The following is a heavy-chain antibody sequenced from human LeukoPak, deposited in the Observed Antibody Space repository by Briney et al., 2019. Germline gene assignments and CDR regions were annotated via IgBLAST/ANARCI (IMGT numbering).Heavy chain of an antibody. CDR3: ARETGDIVVVGRLGY. CDR1: GYTFTSYY. D-gene: IGHD2-21*01. Sequence: GASVKVSCKASGYTFTSYYMHWVRQAPGQGLEWMGIINPSGGSTSYAQKFQGRVTMTRDMSTSTVYMELSSLRSEDTAVYYCARETGDIVVVGRLGYWGQGTLVTVSS. CDR2: INPSGGST. J-gene: IGHJ4*02. V-gene: IGHV1-46*01.